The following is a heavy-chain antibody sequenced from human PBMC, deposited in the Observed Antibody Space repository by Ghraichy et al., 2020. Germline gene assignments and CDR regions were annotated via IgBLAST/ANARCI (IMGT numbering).Heavy chain of an antibody. CDR1: NAW. CDR3: ATDWARY. Sequence: NAWMRWVRQAPGKGLEWVGRIKNKNEGETTDYAETVEGRFIISRSDSEKMLYLQMNNVKVEDTGVYFCATDWARYWGQGILVTVSS. J-gene: IGHJ4*02. V-gene: IGHV3-15*01. CDR2: IKNKNEGETT. D-gene: IGHD7-27*01.